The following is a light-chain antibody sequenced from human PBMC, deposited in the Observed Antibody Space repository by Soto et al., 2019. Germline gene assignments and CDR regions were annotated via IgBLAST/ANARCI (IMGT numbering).Light chain of an antibody. Sequence: DIPMTQSPSTLSASVGDRVTITCRASQTVGSWLAWYQQKPGTAPKFLIYDASTLESGVPSRFSGSGSGTEFTLTISSLQPDEFATYYCQQYDNYPLTFGGGTKVEIK. V-gene: IGKV1-5*01. CDR3: QQYDNYPLT. CDR2: DAS. CDR1: QTVGSW. J-gene: IGKJ4*01.